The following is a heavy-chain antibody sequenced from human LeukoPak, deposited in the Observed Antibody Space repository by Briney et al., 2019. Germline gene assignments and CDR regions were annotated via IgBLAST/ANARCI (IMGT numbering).Heavy chain of an antibody. Sequence: PGGSLRLSCAASGFTFSSYAMHWVRQAPGKGLEWVAVISYDGSNKYYADSVKGRFTIFRDNSKNTLYLQMNSLRAEDTAVYYCARESQLLYFDYWGQGTLVTVSS. D-gene: IGHD2-2*01. CDR3: ARESQLLYFDY. J-gene: IGHJ4*02. CDR2: ISYDGSNK. CDR1: GFTFSSYA. V-gene: IGHV3-30*01.